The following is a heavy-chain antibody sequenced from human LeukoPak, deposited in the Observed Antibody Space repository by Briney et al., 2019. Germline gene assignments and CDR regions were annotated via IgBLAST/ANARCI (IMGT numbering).Heavy chain of an antibody. J-gene: IGHJ3*02. CDR3: ARHLIVGATEGAFDI. CDR1: GFTVSSNY. Sequence: GGSLRLSCAASGFTVSSNYMSWVRQAPGKGLEWVSVIYSGGSTYYADSVKGRFTISRDDSKNTLYLQMNSLRAEDTAVYYCARHLIVGATEGAFDIWGQGTMVTVSS. D-gene: IGHD1-26*01. CDR2: IYSGGST. V-gene: IGHV3-66*02.